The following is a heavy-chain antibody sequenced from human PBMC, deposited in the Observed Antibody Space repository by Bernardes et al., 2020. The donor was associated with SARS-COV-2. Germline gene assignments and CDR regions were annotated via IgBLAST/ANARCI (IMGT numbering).Heavy chain of an antibody. CDR3: EGSSCGIDCFSGVLRSWDYGMDV. Sequence: SETLSLTRTVSGGSISNTNYYWGWIRQPPGKGLEWIGSIYSSGSSYYNPSLQSLVTESVDTSKNLFSLMLSFATAADTAVYYCEGSSCGIDCFSGVLRSWDYGMDVWGQGTTVIVSS. J-gene: IGHJ6*02. D-gene: IGHD2-21*01. V-gene: IGHV4-39*01. CDR2: IYSSGSS. CDR1: GGSISNTNYY.